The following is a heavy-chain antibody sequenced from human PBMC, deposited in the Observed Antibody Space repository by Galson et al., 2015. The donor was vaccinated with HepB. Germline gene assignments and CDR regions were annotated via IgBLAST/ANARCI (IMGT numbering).Heavy chain of an antibody. Sequence: SLRLSCAASGFTFSSYAMHWVRQAPGKGLEWVAVISYDGSNKYYADSVKGRFTISRDNSKNTLYLQMNSLRAEDTAVYYCARVRDYYDSSGFDPWGQGTLVTVSS. CDR2: ISYDGSNK. CDR3: ARVRDYYDSSGFDP. D-gene: IGHD3-22*01. CDR1: GFTFSSYA. V-gene: IGHV3-30*04. J-gene: IGHJ5*02.